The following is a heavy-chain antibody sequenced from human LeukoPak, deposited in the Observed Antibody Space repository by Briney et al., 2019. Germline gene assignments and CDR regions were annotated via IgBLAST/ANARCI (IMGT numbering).Heavy chain of an antibody. J-gene: IGHJ5*02. D-gene: IGHD4-11*01. CDR1: GYTFSGYY. Sequence: ASVKVSCKASGYTFSGYYIHWVRRAPGQGLEWMGWINPNGGGTNYARKFQGRVTMTRATSITTAYMELSRLTSDDTAVYYCARGLPGGFDPWGQGTLVTVSS. CDR3: ARGLPGGFDP. V-gene: IGHV1-2*02. CDR2: INPNGGGT.